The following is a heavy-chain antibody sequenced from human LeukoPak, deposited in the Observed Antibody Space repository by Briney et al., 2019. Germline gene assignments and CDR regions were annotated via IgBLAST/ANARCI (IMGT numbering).Heavy chain of an antibody. CDR1: GFTFSSFG. V-gene: IGHV3-30*18. Sequence: GGSLRLSCAASGFTFSSFGMHWVRQAPGKGLEWVAVISYDGSNPYYADSVKGRFTISRDNSKNTPYLQMNSLRAEDTAVYYCAKDHYDYIGGTYRDFDYWGQGTLVTVSS. J-gene: IGHJ4*02. CDR2: ISYDGSNP. CDR3: AKDHYDYIGGTYRDFDY. D-gene: IGHD3-16*02.